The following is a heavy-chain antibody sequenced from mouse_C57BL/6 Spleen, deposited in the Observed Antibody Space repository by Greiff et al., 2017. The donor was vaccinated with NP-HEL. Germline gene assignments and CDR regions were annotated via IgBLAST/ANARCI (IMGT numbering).Heavy chain of an antibody. V-gene: IGHV5-6*01. CDR3: ARHPITTAFDY. CDR1: GFTFSSYG. Sequence: EVQLVESGGDLVKPGGSLKLSCAASGFTFSSYGMSWVRQTPDKRLEWVATISSGGSYTYYPDSVKGRFTISRDNAKNTLYLQMSSLKSEDTAMYYCARHPITTAFDYWGQGTTLTVSS. J-gene: IGHJ2*01. D-gene: IGHD1-1*01. CDR2: ISSGGSYT.